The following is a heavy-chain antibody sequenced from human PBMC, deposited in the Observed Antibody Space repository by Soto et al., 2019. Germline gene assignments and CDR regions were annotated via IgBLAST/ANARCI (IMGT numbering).Heavy chain of an antibody. CDR3: ARGDYGDDYYYYMDV. V-gene: IGHV3-48*01. CDR2: ISSSSSTI. D-gene: IGHD4-17*01. J-gene: IGHJ6*03. Sequence: GWSLRLSCAASGFTFSSYSMNWVRQAPGKGLEWVSYISSSSSTIYYADSVKGRFTISRDNAKNSLYLQMNSLRAEDTAVYYCARGDYGDDYYYYMDVWGKGTTVTVSS. CDR1: GFTFSSYS.